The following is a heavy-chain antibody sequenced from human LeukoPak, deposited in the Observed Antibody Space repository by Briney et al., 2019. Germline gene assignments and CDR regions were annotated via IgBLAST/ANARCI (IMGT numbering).Heavy chain of an antibody. CDR3: ARARGSYYYYGMDV. Sequence: GGSLRLSCAASGFTVSSNYMSWVRQAPGKGLEWVSVIYSGGSAYYADSVKGRFTISRDNSKNTLYLQMNSLRAEDTAVYYCARARGSYYYYGMDVWGQGTTVTVSS. V-gene: IGHV3-66*01. J-gene: IGHJ6*02. CDR1: GFTVSSNY. D-gene: IGHD1-26*01. CDR2: IYSGGSA.